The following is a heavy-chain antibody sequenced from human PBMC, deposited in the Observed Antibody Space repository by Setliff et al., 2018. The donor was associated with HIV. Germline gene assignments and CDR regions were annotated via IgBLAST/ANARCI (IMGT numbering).Heavy chain of an antibody. CDR2: IRYDGSNK. D-gene: IGHD5-18*01. CDR1: GFIFDDYA. Sequence: GGSLRLSCEASGFIFDDYAMHWVRQAPGRGLEWVAFIRYDGSNKYYADSVKGRFTISRDNSKNTLYLQMNSLRAEDTAVYYCAKARSRVQLWLNAPWGQGTLVTVSS. V-gene: IGHV3-30*02. CDR3: AKARSRVQLWLNAP. J-gene: IGHJ4*02.